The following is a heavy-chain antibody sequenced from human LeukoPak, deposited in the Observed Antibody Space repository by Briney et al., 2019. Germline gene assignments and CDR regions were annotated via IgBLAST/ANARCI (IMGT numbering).Heavy chain of an antibody. CDR1: GFAFSSYG. J-gene: IGHJ4*02. D-gene: IGHD3-9*01. CDR3: AKSQFFDSCLGDY. CDR2: ISGSGHST. Sequence: PGGSLRLSCAASGFAFSSYGMSWVRQAPGKGLEWVSTISGSGHSTYYADSVKGRFTISRDNSKNTLYLQMSSLTAEDTAKYYCAKSQFFDSCLGDYWGQGTLVTVSS. V-gene: IGHV3-23*01.